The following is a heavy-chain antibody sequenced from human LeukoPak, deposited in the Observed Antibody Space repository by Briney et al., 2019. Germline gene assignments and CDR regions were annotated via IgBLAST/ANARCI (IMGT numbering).Heavy chain of an antibody. V-gene: IGHV3-21*01. D-gene: IGHD2-2*01. CDR2: ISSSSSYI. J-gene: IGHJ4*02. CDR3: ARVCSSTSCLDY. CDR1: GFTFSSYS. Sequence: MSGGSLRLSCAASGFTFSSYSMNWVRQAPGKGLEWVSSISSSSSYIYYADSVKGRFTISRDNAKNSLYLQMNSLRAEDTAVYYCARVCSSTSCLDYWGQGTLVTVSS.